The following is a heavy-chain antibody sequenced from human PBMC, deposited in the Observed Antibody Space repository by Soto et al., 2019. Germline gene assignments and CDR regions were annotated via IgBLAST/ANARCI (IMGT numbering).Heavy chain of an antibody. CDR1: GYSFTSYW. D-gene: IGHD2-15*01. CDR2: IYPGDSDT. V-gene: IGHV5-51*01. Sequence: GESLKISCKGSGYSFTSYWIGWVRQMPGKGLEWMGIIYPGDSDTRYSPSFQGQVTISADKSISTAYLQWSSLKASDTAMYYCARPDCSGGSCYLAAFDIWGQGTMVTVSS. J-gene: IGHJ3*02. CDR3: ARPDCSGGSCYLAAFDI.